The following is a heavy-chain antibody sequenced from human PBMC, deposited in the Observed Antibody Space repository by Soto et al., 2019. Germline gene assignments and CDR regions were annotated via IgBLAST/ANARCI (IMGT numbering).Heavy chain of an antibody. CDR3: ARVKASGWLNWFDP. V-gene: IGHV4-59*08. D-gene: IGHD6-19*01. J-gene: IGHJ5*02. CDR1: GGSISSYC. Sequence: SETLSLTCTVSGGSISSYCWRWIRQPPGKGLEWIGYIYYSGSTNYNPSLKSRVTISVDTSKNQFSLKLSSVTAADTAVYYCARVKASGWLNWFDPWGQGTLVTVSS. CDR2: IYYSGST.